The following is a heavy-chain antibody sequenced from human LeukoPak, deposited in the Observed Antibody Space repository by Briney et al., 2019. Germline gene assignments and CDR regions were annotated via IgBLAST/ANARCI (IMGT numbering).Heavy chain of an antibody. Sequence: GGSLRLSCAASGFSLSSYGMHWVRQAPGKGLEWVAFIRNDGSNKYYADSVKGRFTISRDNTKNTLYLQMNSLRAEDTAVYYCAKPGGASSIVYWGQGTLVTVSS. V-gene: IGHV3-30*02. CDR2: IRNDGSNK. CDR3: AKPGGASSIVY. CDR1: GFSLSSYG. J-gene: IGHJ4*02. D-gene: IGHD6-6*01.